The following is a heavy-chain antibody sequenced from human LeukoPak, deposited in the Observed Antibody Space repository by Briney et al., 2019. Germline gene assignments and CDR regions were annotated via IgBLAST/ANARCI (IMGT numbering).Heavy chain of an antibody. CDR2: VNSDGSST. V-gene: IGHV3-74*01. CDR1: GFTFSSYW. J-gene: IGHJ4*02. CDR3: ASGGAAPGIFDY. D-gene: IGHD6-13*01. Sequence: PGGSLRLSCAASGFTFSSYWMHWVRQVPGKGLVWVSRVNSDGSSTNYADSVKGRFTISRDNAENTLNLQMNSLRAEDTAVYCCASGGAAPGIFDYWGQGTLVSVSS.